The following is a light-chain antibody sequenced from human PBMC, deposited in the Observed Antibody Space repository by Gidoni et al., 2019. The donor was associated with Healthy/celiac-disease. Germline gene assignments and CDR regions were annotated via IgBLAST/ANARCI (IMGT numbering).Light chain of an antibody. CDR1: QSVSSY. V-gene: IGKV3-11*01. CDR3: QKSRNWTLT. Sequence: VLTQSPATLSLSPGERATLSCRASQSVSSYLAWYQQKPGQAPRLLIYDASNRATGIPARFSGSGSGTDFTLTISSLEPEDFAVYYCQKSRNWTLTFGGGTKVEIK. CDR2: DAS. J-gene: IGKJ4*01.